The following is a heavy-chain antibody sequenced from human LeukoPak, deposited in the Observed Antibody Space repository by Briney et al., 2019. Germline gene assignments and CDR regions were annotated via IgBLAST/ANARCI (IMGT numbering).Heavy chain of an antibody. D-gene: IGHD5-24*01. Sequence: SETLSLTCTVSGGSVSSGSYYWSWIRQPPGKGLEWIGYIYYSGSTNYNPSLKSRVTISVDTSKNQFSLKLSSVTAADTAVYYCARALFGYNVLFDYWGQGTLVTVSS. CDR3: ARALFGYNVLFDY. J-gene: IGHJ4*02. V-gene: IGHV4-61*01. CDR1: GGSVSSGSYY. CDR2: IYYSGST.